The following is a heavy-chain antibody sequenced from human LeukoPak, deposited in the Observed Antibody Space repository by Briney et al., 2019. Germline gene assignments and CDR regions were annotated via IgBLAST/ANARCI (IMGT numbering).Heavy chain of an antibody. CDR2: IYPGDSKT. Sequence: ESLKISCKGSGYSFKNYWIAWVRQMPGKGLEWMGIIYPGDSKTIYNPSFQGQVTISADKSISTAYLQWSSLKASDTAKYYCARQGFVASYGVDVWGQGTTVTVSS. CDR1: GYSFKNYW. CDR3: ARQGFVASYGVDV. V-gene: IGHV5-51*01. J-gene: IGHJ6*02.